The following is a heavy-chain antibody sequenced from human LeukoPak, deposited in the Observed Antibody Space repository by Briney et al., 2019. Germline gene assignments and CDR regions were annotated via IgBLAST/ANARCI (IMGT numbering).Heavy chain of an antibody. CDR3: ARIHGRYSSSWPFDY. CDR1: GGSISSYY. Sequence: PSETLSLTCTVSGGSISSYYWSWIRKPPGKGLEWIGYIYYSGSTNYNPSLKSRVTISVDTSKNQFSLKLSSVTAADTAVYYCARIHGRYSSSWPFDYWGQGTLVTVSS. V-gene: IGHV4-59*01. CDR2: IYYSGST. J-gene: IGHJ4*02. D-gene: IGHD6-13*01.